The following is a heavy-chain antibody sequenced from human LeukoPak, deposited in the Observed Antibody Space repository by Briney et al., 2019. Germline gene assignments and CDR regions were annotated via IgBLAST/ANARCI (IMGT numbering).Heavy chain of an antibody. CDR2: ISGSGSNT. Sequence: GGSLRLSCAASGFTFSSCAMSWVRQTPGKGLEWVSAISGSGSNTNYADSVKGRFTISRDNSKSTLYLQMNSLRAEDAALYYCAKDYFGTVPDAFDIWGQGTMVTVSS. CDR3: AKDYFGTVPDAFDI. CDR1: GFTFSSCA. V-gene: IGHV3-23*01. D-gene: IGHD3-10*01. J-gene: IGHJ3*02.